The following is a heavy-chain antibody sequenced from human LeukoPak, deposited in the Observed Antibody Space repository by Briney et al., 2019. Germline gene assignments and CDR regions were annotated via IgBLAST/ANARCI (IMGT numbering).Heavy chain of an antibody. CDR3: ARAGDFWSGYHPDQ. Sequence: SETLSLTCTVSGGSISTYYWSWIRQPPGKGLEWIGYIYYSGSTNYNPSLKSRVTISVDTSKNQFSLKLNSVTAADTAVYYCARAGDFWSGYHPDQWGQGTLVTVSS. CDR1: GGSISTYY. J-gene: IGHJ4*02. V-gene: IGHV4-59*08. D-gene: IGHD3-3*01. CDR2: IYYSGST.